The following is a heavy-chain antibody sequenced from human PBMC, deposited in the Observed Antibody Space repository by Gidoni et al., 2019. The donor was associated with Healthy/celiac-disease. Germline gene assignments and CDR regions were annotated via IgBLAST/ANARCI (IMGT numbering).Heavy chain of an antibody. CDR1: GFAFSRYW. CDR2: IKQDGSKK. J-gene: IGHJ6*04. D-gene: IGHD3-3*01. CDR3: ARDLTIFGVAYYYYYGMDV. V-gene: IGHV3-7*05. Sequence: EVQLVESGGGFVQPGCSLQLPCDAAGFAFSRYWMSWVRQAPGKGLEWVANIKQDGSKKYYVDSVKGRVTISRDNAKNSLYLQMNSLRAEDTAVYYCARDLTIFGVAYYYYYGMDVWGKGTTVTVSS.